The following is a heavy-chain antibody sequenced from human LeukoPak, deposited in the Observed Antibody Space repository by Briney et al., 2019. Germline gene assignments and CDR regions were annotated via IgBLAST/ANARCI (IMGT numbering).Heavy chain of an antibody. CDR1: AFTFSSYR. V-gene: IGHV3-30*03. J-gene: IGHJ6*02. CDR3: ARVLYSSPPLIYHYRMHL. D-gene: IGHD6-13*01. Sequence: GGSLRLTCEASAFTFSSYRMHWVRQAAGKWPECVPLLSSGGSNKYYADSVTGRFTIPIVNSKHTLYLQMNSLRAEHTAAYYRARVLYSSPPLIYHYRMHLWGQGPTVTV. CDR2: LSSGGSNK.